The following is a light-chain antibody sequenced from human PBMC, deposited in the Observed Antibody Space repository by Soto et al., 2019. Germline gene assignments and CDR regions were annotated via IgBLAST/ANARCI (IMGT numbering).Light chain of an antibody. V-gene: IGKV1-5*01. CDR1: QSINTW. CDR2: DAS. J-gene: IGKJ1*01. CDR3: QQYDSYSRT. Sequence: DIQMTQSPSTLSASVGDRVTVTCRASQSINTWLAWYQQKPGKAPKLLIYDASSLQSGVPSRFTGRGSGTEFTLSISSLQPDDFATYYCQQYDSYSRTFGHGTKVEIK.